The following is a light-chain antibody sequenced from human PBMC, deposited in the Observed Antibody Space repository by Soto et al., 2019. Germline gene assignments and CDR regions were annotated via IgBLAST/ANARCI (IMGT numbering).Light chain of an antibody. CDR3: QLYDSSPLT. J-gene: IGKJ4*01. CDR1: QSVSSSY. V-gene: IGKV3-20*01. Sequence: EIVLTQSPGTLSLSPAERATLSCRASQSVSSSYLAWYQQKPGQAPMLLIYGASSRATGIPDRFSGSGSGTDFTLTISRLEPEDFAVYYCQLYDSSPLTFGGGTKVEIK. CDR2: GAS.